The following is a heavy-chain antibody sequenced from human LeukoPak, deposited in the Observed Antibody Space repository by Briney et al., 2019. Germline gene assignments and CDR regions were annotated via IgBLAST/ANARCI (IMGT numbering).Heavy chain of an antibody. Sequence: GGSLRLSCAASGFTFSSYSMNWVRQAPGKGLEWVSSISSSSSYIHYADSVKGRFTISRDNAKNSLYLQMNSLRAEDTAVYYCAELGITMIGGVWGKGTTVTISS. CDR2: ISSSSSYI. V-gene: IGHV3-21*01. J-gene: IGHJ6*04. CDR3: AELGITMIGGV. CDR1: GFTFSSYS. D-gene: IGHD3-10*02.